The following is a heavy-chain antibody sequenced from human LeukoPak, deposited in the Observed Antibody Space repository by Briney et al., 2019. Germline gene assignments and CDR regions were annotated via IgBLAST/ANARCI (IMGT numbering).Heavy chain of an antibody. D-gene: IGHD4-17*01. Sequence: GGSLRLSCAASGFTFSSYWMHWVRQAPGKGLVWVSRIKSDGSTNYADSVKGRFTISRDNAKNSLYLQMNSLRAEDTAVYYCARQTTRYKDVWGKGTTVTVSS. CDR2: IKSDGST. CDR3: ARQTTRYKDV. J-gene: IGHJ6*03. CDR1: GFTFSSYW. V-gene: IGHV3-74*01.